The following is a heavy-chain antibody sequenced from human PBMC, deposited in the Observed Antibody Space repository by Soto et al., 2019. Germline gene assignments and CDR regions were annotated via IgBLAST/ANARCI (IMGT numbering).Heavy chain of an antibody. V-gene: IGHV3-21*01. J-gene: IGHJ6*02. D-gene: IGHD3-16*01. CDR1: GFPFSSYS. Sequence: EVQLVESGGGLVKPGGSLRLSCAASGFPFSSYSMNWVRQAPGRGLEGVSSISSSSSYIYYADSVKGRFTISRDNAKNSLYLQMNSLRAEDTAVYYCARDPTRGTTGYYYYGMDVWGQGTTVTVSS. CDR3: ARDPTRGTTGYYYYGMDV. CDR2: ISSSSSYI.